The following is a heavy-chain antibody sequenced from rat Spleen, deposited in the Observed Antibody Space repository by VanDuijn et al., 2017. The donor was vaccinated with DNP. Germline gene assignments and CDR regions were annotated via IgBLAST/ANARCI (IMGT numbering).Heavy chain of an antibody. J-gene: IGHJ2*01. CDR3: ARIDNNPFDY. Sequence: EVRLVESGGGLVQPGRSLKLSCAASGFAFSDYYMAWVRQAPAKGLEWVASISHNGGYTYYRDSVKGRFTISRDYAKTSLYLQMNSLRSEDTATYYCARIDNNPFDYWGQGVMVTVSS. CDR2: ISHNGGYT. V-gene: IGHV5-20*01. D-gene: IGHD1-10*01. CDR1: GFAFSDYY.